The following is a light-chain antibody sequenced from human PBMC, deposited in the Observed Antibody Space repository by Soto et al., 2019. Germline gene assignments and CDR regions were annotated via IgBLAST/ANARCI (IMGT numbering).Light chain of an antibody. Sequence: DIQMTQSPSSLSASVVDRVTITCRASQSIRSYLNWYQQKPGQAPMLLIYAASSLQSGVPSRFSGSGSATDFTLTISSLQPDEFATYYGQQNYSTPWTFGQGTKVDIK. V-gene: IGKV1-39*01. J-gene: IGKJ1*01. CDR3: QQNYSTPWT. CDR1: QSIRSY. CDR2: AAS.